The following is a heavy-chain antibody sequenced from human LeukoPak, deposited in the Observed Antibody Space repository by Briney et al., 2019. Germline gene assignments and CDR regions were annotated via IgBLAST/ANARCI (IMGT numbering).Heavy chain of an antibody. CDR3: ARSNNDGDYLGVGFDY. CDR2: INTNTGNP. D-gene: IGHD4-17*01. V-gene: IGHV7-4-1*02. J-gene: IGHJ4*02. CDR1: GYTFTGYY. Sequence: RASVKVSCKASGYTFTGYYMHWVRQAPGQGLEWMGWINTNTGNPTYAQGFTGRFVFSLDTSVSTAYLQISSLQAEDTAVYYCARSNNDGDYLGVGFDYWGQGTLVTVSS.